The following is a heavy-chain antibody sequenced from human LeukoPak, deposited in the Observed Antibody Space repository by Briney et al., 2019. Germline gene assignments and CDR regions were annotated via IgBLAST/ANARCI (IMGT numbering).Heavy chain of an antibody. CDR3: ARASVDTAMGGDYYYYYMDV. V-gene: IGHV4-61*02. J-gene: IGHJ6*03. CDR2: IYTSGST. Sequence: SETPSLTCTVSGGSISSGSYYWSWIRQPAGKGLEWIGRIYTSGSTNYNPSLKSRVTISVDTSKNQFSLKLSSVTAADTAVYYCARASVDTAMGGDYYYYYMDVWGKGTTVTVSS. CDR1: GGSISSGSYY. D-gene: IGHD5-18*01.